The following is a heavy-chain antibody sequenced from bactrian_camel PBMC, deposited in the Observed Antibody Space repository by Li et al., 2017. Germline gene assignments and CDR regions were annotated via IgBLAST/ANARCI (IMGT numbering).Heavy chain of an antibody. CDR3: AASRPWTIVADSLRLNQHEYGY. Sequence: HVQLVESGGGTVQAGGSLRLSCVATGYTSRTNSMAWFRLTPGNEREGVASILTSGDGIVYADSVKGRFTISQDKGQNTVTVYLHMNSLKPEDTAMYYCAASRPWTIVADSLRLNQHEYGYWGQGTQVTVS. CDR1: GYTSRTNS. J-gene: IGHJ4*01. D-gene: IGHD6*01. CDR2: LTSGDGI. V-gene: IGHV3S53*01.